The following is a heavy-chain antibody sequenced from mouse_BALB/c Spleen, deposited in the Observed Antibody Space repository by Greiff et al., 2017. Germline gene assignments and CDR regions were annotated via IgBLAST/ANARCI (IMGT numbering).Heavy chain of an antibody. CDR2: INPNNGDT. CDR3: ASYAYYYGSSYGYFDV. V-gene: IGHV1-26*01. CDR1: GYTFTDYY. Sequence: VQLQQPGPELVKPGASVKMSCKASGYTFTDYYMKWVKQSHGKSLEWIGDINPNNGDTFYNQKFKGKATLTVDKSSSTAYMQLNSLTSEDSAVYYCASYAYYYGSSYGYFDVWGAGTTVTVSS. J-gene: IGHJ1*01. D-gene: IGHD1-1*01.